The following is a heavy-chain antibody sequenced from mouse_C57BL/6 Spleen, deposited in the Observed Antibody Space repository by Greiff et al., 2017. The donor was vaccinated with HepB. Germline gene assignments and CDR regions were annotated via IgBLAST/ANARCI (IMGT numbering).Heavy chain of an antibody. V-gene: IGHV1-72*01. CDR3: ATPLYGSSYLFAY. Sequence: VKLQESGAELVKPGASVKLSCKASGYTFTSYWMHWVKQRPGRGLEWIGRIDPNSGGTKYNEKFKSKATLTVDKPSSTAYMLLSSLTSEDSAVYYCATPLYGSSYLFAYWGQGTLVTVSA. J-gene: IGHJ3*01. D-gene: IGHD1-1*01. CDR1: GYTFTSYW. CDR2: IDPNSGGT.